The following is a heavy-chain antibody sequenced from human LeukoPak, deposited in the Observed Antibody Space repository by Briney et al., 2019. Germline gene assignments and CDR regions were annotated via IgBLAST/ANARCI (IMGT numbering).Heavy chain of an antibody. J-gene: IGHJ4*02. Sequence: SETLSLTCTVSGGSISSNNYYWGWIRQPPGKGLEWIGSIYYSGSTSYNPSLKSRVTISVDTSQNQFSLRLSSVTAADTALYYCTRPTRSSLIDYWGQGTLVTVSS. V-gene: IGHV4-39*01. CDR1: GGSISSNNYY. CDR3: TRPTRSSLIDY. D-gene: IGHD6-6*01. CDR2: IYYSGST.